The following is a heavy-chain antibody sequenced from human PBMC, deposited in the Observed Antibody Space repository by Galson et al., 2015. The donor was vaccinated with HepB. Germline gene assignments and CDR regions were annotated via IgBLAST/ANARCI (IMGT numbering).Heavy chain of an antibody. J-gene: IGHJ3*02. CDR3: ARDRSGSYWGYDAFDI. CDR1: GDSVSSNSAA. CDR2: TYYRSKWYN. D-gene: IGHD1-26*01. V-gene: IGHV6-1*01. Sequence: CAISGDSVSSNSAAWNWIRQSPSRGLEWLGRTYYRSKWYNGYAVSVKSRITINPDTSKNQFSLQLNSVTPEDTAVYCCARDRSGSYWGYDAFDIWGQGTMVTVSS.